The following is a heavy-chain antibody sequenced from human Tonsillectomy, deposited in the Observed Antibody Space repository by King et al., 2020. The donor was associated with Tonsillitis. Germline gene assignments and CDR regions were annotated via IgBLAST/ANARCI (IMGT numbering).Heavy chain of an antibody. Sequence: VQLVESGGGLVQPGGSLRLSCAASGFVFSSSWMSWVRQAPGKGLEWVANIKQDGSEKYYVDSVKGRFTISRDNAKNSLYLQMNSLRAEDTAVYYCARHSESRLAPFDYWGQRTLVTVSS. D-gene: IGHD6-19*01. CDR1: GFVFSSSW. V-gene: IGHV3-7*03. CDR3: ARHSESRLAPFDY. J-gene: IGHJ4*02. CDR2: IKQDGSEK.